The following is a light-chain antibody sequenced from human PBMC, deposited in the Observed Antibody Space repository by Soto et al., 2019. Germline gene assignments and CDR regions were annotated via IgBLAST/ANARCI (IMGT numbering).Light chain of an antibody. V-gene: IGLV4-69*01. CDR3: QTWGTGVI. CDR1: SGHSSYA. CDR2: VKSDGSH. J-gene: IGLJ2*01. Sequence: QLVLTQSPSASASLGASVKLTCTLSSGHSSYAIAWQQQQPEKGPRYLMKVKSDGSHRKGDGIPDRFSGSSSGAERYLTIASLQSEDEADYYCQTWGTGVIFGGGTKLTVL.